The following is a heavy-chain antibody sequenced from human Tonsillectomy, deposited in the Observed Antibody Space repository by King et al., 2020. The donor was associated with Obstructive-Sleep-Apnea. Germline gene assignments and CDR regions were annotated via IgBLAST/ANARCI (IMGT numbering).Heavy chain of an antibody. D-gene: IGHD3-10*01. Sequence: QLVQSGGGLVQPGRSLRLSCAASGFTFDDYAMHWVRQAPGKGLEWVSGISWNSGSIGDADSVKGRFTISRDNAKNSLYLQMNSLRAEDTALYYCAKGDYYGSGSYSNAFDIWGQGTMVTVSS. V-gene: IGHV3-9*01. CDR1: GFTFDDYA. J-gene: IGHJ3*02. CDR2: ISWNSGSI. CDR3: AKGDYYGSGSYSNAFDI.